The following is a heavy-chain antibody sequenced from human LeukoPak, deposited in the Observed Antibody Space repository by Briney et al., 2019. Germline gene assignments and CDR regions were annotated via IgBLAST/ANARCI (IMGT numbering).Heavy chain of an antibody. V-gene: IGHV4-34*01. CDR3: ASSQIAVAGTGYYFDY. CDR1: GGSFSGYY. D-gene: IGHD6-19*01. J-gene: IGHJ4*02. CDR2: INHSGST. Sequence: PSETLSLTCAVYGGSFSGYYWSWIRQPPGKGLEWIGEINHSGSTNYNPSLKSRVTISVDTSKNQFSLKLSSVTAADTAVYYCASSQIAVAGTGYYFDYWGQGTLVTVSS.